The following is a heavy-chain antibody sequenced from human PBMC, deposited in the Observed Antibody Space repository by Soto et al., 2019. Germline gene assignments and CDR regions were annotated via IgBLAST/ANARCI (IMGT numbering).Heavy chain of an antibody. CDR3: AKTANGWFSAFDI. J-gene: IGHJ3*02. CDR2: ISGRGGTT. Sequence: EVQLLESGGGLVQPGGSLRLSCAASGFTFSSYAMSWIRQAPGKGLEWVSAISGRGGTTYYADSVKGRFTFSRDNSKHTLYLQMNSLRAEDTAVYYCAKTANGWFSAFDIWGQGTMVTVSS. V-gene: IGHV3-23*01. CDR1: GFTFSSYA. D-gene: IGHD6-19*01.